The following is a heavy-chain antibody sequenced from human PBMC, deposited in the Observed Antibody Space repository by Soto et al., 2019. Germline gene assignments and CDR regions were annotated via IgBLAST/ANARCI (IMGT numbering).Heavy chain of an antibody. CDR3: ARDDWLGTRVGSDY. CDR2: ISVYNGNT. D-gene: IGHD3-9*01. CDR1: GYTFTSYA. V-gene: IGHV1-18*01. J-gene: IGHJ4*02. Sequence: ASVKVSCKASGYTFTSYAMQWVRQAPGQGLEWMGWISVYNGNTNYAQKLQGRVTMTTDTSTSTAYMELRSLRSDDTAVYYCARDDWLGTRVGSDYWGQGTLVTVSS.